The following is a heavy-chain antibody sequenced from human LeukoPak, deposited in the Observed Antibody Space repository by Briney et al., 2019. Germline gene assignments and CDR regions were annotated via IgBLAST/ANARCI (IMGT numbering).Heavy chain of an antibody. CDR1: GFTFSSYW. Sequence: PGGSLRLSCAASGFTFSSYWLHWVRQAPGKGLVWVSRINRDGSSTTYADSVKGRFTISRDNAKNTLYLQMNSLRVEDTAVYYCARFDWFDPWGQGTLVTVSS. CDR3: ARFDWFDP. V-gene: IGHV3-74*03. J-gene: IGHJ5*02. CDR2: INRDGSST.